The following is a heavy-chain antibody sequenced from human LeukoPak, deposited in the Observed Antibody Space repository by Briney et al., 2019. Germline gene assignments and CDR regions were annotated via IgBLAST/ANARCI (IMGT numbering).Heavy chain of an antibody. J-gene: IGHJ4*02. V-gene: IGHV3-21*01. CDR2: IGSSGIHT. CDR3: ARGEAIWGPLFDD. D-gene: IGHD7-27*01. Sequence: KAGGSLRLSCAASGFRFSNYGMNWVRQAPGKGLEWVSSIGSSGIHTFYAGSVKGRFTISRDNTKNSLYLHMYNLRVEDTALYYCARGEAIWGPLFDDWGQGTLVTVSS. CDR1: GFRFSNYG.